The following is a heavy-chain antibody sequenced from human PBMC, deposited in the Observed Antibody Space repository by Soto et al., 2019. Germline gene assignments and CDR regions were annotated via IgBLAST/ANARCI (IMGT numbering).Heavy chain of an antibody. Sequence: QVQLVESGGGVVQPGRSLRLSCAASGFTFSSYAMHWVRQAPGKGLEWVAVISYDGSNKYYADSVKGRFTISRDNSKNTLYLQMNSLRAEDTAVYYCARDRYYDFWSGSSTYDYWGQGTLVTVSS. J-gene: IGHJ4*02. D-gene: IGHD3-3*01. CDR1: GFTFSSYA. CDR2: ISYDGSNK. V-gene: IGHV3-30-3*01. CDR3: ARDRYYDFWSGSSTYDY.